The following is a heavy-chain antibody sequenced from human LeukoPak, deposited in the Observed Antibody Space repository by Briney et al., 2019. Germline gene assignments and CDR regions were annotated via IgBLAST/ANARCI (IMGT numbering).Heavy chain of an antibody. CDR1: GGSFSGYY. J-gene: IGHJ4*02. CDR3: ARGPRIAAPIDY. D-gene: IGHD6-13*01. V-gene: IGHV4-34*01. Sequence: KPSETLSLTCAVYGGSFSGYYWSWIRQPPGKGLEWIGEINHSGSTNYNPSLKSRVTISVDTSKNQFSLKLSSVTAADTAVYYCARGPRIAAPIDYWGQGTLVTVSS. CDR2: INHSGST.